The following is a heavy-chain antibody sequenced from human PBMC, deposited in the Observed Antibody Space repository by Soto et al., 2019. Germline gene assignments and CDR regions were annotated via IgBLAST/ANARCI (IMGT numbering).Heavy chain of an antibody. V-gene: IGHV1-18*01. Sequence: QVQLVHSVTELRKPGASVKLSCKASGYIFTKYYIAWVRQAPGHGLEWMGMINGYNGKANYGQDFRGRVIMTTDTSTNTAYMDLGSLTSDDTGVYYCVRWDGFFGAGGVDWGQGTLVTVSS. D-gene: IGHD3-16*01. CDR2: INGYNGKA. CDR1: GYIFTKYY. J-gene: IGHJ4*02. CDR3: VRWDGFFGAGGVD.